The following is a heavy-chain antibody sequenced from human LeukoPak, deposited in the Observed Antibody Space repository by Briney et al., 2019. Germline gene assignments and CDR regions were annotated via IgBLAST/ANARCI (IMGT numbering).Heavy chain of an antibody. CDR3: ARDPDYGDPE. J-gene: IGHJ4*02. CDR1: GFTFSDHY. V-gene: IGHV3-11*01. D-gene: IGHD4-17*01. CDR2: ITSSGSIT. Sequence: PGGSLRLSCTASGFTFSDHYMSWFRLPPGKGLEWLSYITSSGSITDYADSVKGRFTISRDNAKNTMFLQMNSLRPEDTAVYYCARDPDYGDPEWGQGTLVTVSS.